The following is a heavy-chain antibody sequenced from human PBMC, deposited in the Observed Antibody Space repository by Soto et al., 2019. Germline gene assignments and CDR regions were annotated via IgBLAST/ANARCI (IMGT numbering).Heavy chain of an antibody. CDR2: INHTGGT. J-gene: IGHJ5*02. V-gene: IGHV4-34*02. CDR3: ATRITVFGLLIPPFDP. CDR1: GGSVNGYY. Sequence: QVHLQQWGAGLLKPSETLSLTCVVYGGSVNGYYWNWIRQPPGKGLEWIGEINHTGGTHYNPSLKSRVTMSVDTSKNQFSLRLSSVTPAATAIYYCATRITVFGLLIPPFDPWGQGTQVTVSS. D-gene: IGHD3-3*01.